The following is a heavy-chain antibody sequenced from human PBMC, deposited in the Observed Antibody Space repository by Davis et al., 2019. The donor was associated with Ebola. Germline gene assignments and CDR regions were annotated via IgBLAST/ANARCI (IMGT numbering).Heavy chain of an antibody. D-gene: IGHD3-22*01. V-gene: IGHV1-2*06. CDR2: INPNSGGT. CDR1: GYTFTNYG. CDR3: ARSSVDWYFDL. Sequence: ASVKVSCKASGYTFTNYGITWVRQAPGQGLEWMGRINPNSGGTNYAQKFQGRVTMTRDTSISTAYMELSRLRSDDTAVYYCARSSVDWYFDLWGRGTLVTVSS. J-gene: IGHJ2*01.